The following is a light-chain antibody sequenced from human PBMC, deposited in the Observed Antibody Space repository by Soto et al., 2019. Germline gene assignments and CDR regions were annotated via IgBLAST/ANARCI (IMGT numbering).Light chain of an antibody. V-gene: IGKV3-15*01. Sequence: EIVMTQSPATLSVSPGERATLSCRASQSVSSNLAWYQQKPGQAPRLLIYGASTRATGIPARFSGSGSGTEFTLTISSLQSEDFATYYCQQYNSYFGPGTKVDIK. CDR1: QSVSSN. CDR3: QQYNSY. CDR2: GAS. J-gene: IGKJ3*01.